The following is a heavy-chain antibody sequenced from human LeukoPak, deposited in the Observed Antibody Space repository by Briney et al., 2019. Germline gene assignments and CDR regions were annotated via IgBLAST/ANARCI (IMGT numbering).Heavy chain of an antibody. J-gene: IGHJ4*02. CDR1: GFTFSSYG. CDR2: IWYDGSNK. D-gene: IGHD3-3*01. CDR3: ARDQGPLEWLSHFDY. Sequence: PGRSLRLSCAASGFTFSSYGMHWVRQAPGKGLEWVAVIWYDGSNKYYADSVKGRFTISRDNSKNTLYLQMNSLRAEDTAVYYCARDQGPLEWLSHFDYWGQGTLVTVSS. V-gene: IGHV3-33*01.